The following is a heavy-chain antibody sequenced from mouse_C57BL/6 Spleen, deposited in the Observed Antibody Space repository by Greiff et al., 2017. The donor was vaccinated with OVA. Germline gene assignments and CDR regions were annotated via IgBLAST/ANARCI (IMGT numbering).Heavy chain of an antibody. Sequence: VQLKESVAELVRPGASVKLSCTASGFNIKNTYMHWVKQRPEQGLEWIGRIDPANGNTKYAPKFQGKATINADTSSNTAYLQLSSLTSEDTASYYSARGDGDLYAMDYWGQGTSVTVSS. V-gene: IGHV14-3*01. CDR3: ARGDGDLYAMDY. D-gene: IGHD2-13*01. J-gene: IGHJ4*01. CDR1: GFNIKNTY. CDR2: IDPANGNT.